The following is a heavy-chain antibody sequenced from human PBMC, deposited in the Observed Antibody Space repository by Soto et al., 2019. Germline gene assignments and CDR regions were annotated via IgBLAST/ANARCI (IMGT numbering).Heavy chain of an antibody. CDR2: IYSGGST. CDR1: GFTVSSNY. D-gene: IGHD4-17*01. Sequence: EVQLVESGGGLVQPGGSLRLSCAASGFTVSSNYMSWVRQAPGKGLEWVSVIYSGGSTYYADSVKGRFTISRHNSKNTLYLQVNSLGAEAAAVYYCARDAYGGNSDWGQGTLVTVSS. CDR3: ARDAYGGNSD. V-gene: IGHV3-53*04. J-gene: IGHJ4*02.